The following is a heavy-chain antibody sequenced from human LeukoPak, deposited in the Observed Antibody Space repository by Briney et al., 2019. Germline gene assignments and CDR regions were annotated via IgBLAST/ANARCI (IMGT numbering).Heavy chain of an antibody. CDR3: AKEYDSSGYYYSFDY. CDR2: ISGSGGST. V-gene: IGHV3-23*01. CDR1: GFTFSSYA. Sequence: GGSLTLSCAASGFTFSSYAMSWVRQPPGKGLEWVSAISGSGGSTYYADSVKGRFTISRDNSKNTPYLQMNSLRAEDTAVYYCAKEYDSSGYYYSFDYWGQGTLVTVSS. D-gene: IGHD3-22*01. J-gene: IGHJ4*02.